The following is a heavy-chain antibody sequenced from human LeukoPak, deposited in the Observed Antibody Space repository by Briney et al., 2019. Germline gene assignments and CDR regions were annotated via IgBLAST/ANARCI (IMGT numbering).Heavy chain of an antibody. CDR3: AKGAYYDILTGYYIGQDYYYGMDV. V-gene: IGHV3-23*01. Sequence: PGGSLRLSCAASGFTFSSYAMSWVRQAPGKGLEWVSAISGSGGSTYYADSVKGRFTISRDNSKNTLYLQMNSLRAEDTAVYYCAKGAYYDILTGYYIGQDYYYGMDVWGQGTTVTVSS. D-gene: IGHD3-9*01. J-gene: IGHJ6*02. CDR1: GFTFSSYA. CDR2: ISGSGGST.